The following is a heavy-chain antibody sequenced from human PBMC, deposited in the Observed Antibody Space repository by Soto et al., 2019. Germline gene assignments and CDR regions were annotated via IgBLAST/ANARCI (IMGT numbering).Heavy chain of an antibody. D-gene: IGHD3-3*01. J-gene: IGHJ4*01. CDR2: IYYSGST. V-gene: IGHV4-39*01. CDR3: ARLSYYDFWSGYYFDY. CDR1: GGSISSSSYY. Sequence: SETLSLTCTVSGGSISSSSYYWGWIRQPPGKGLEWIGSIYYSGSTYYNPSLKSRVTISVDTSKNQFSLKLSSVTAADTAVYYCARLSYYDFWSGYYFDYWGQEPWSPSPQ.